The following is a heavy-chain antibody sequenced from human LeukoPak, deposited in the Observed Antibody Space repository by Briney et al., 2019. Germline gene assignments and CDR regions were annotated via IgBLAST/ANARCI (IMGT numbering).Heavy chain of an antibody. V-gene: IGHV1-18*01. CDR3: ASGLKTVTLDY. CDR1: GYTFTSYG. Sequence: ASVKVSCKASGYTFTSYGISWVRQAPGQGLEWMGWISAYNGNTNYAQKLQGRVTMTTDTSTSTAYMELSSLRSEDTAVYYCASGLKTVTLDYWGQGTLVTVSS. D-gene: IGHD4-17*01. J-gene: IGHJ4*02. CDR2: ISAYNGNT.